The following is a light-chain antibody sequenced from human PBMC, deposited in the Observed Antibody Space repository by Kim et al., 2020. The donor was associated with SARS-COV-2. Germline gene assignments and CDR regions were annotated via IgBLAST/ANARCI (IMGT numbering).Light chain of an antibody. Sequence: GQSVTLSGTGTSGDVGGYNYVSWYQQPPGNAPKLIIYEVTQRPAGVPDRFSGSKSGNTASMTVAGLQAEDEADYYCSSYAGTDNLLFGGGTQLTVL. CDR1: SGDVGGYNY. V-gene: IGLV2-8*01. CDR3: SSYAGTDNLL. J-gene: IGLJ3*02. CDR2: EVT.